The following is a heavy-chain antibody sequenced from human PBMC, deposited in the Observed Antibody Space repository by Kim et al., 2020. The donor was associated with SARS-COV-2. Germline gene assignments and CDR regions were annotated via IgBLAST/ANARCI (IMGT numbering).Heavy chain of an antibody. Sequence: DSVKGRFTIARDNSKNSRYLQMNSLRTEDTALYYCAKGAALDILTGYVDYWGQGTLVTVSS. CDR3: AKGAALDILTGYVDY. D-gene: IGHD3-9*01. V-gene: IGHV3-43*01. J-gene: IGHJ4*02.